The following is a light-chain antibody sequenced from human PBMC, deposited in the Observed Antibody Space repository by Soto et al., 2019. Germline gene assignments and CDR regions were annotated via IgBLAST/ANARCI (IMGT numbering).Light chain of an antibody. CDR2: DAS. CDR3: QQYNSYPIT. CDR1: QTISSW. J-gene: IGKJ5*01. Sequence: IQVTQSTSTLSGSVGDRVTITCRASQTISSWLAWYQQKPGKAPKLLIYDASNLESGVPSRFSGSGSGTEFTLTISSLQPDDFATYYCQQYNSYPITFGQGTRLEIK. V-gene: IGKV1-5*01.